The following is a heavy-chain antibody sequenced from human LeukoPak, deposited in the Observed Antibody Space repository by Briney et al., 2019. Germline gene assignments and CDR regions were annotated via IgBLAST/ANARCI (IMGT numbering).Heavy chain of an antibody. D-gene: IGHD2-2*01. Sequence: ASGTLSLTCTVSGGSISSSSYYWGWIRQPPAKGLEWIGSIYYSGSTYYNPSLKSRVTISVDTSKNQFSLKLSSVTAADTAVYYCASSSIVVVPAADSNWFDPWGQGTLVTVSS. V-gene: IGHV4-39*01. J-gene: IGHJ5*02. CDR1: GGSISSSSYY. CDR2: IYYSGST. CDR3: ASSSIVVVPAADSNWFDP.